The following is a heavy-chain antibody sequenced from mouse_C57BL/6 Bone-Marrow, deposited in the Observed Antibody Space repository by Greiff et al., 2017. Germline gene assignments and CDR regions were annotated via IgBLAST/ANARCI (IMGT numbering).Heavy chain of an antibody. CDR3: ARSGWDGFMDY. CDR1: GYSITSDY. CDR2: ISSSGST. D-gene: IGHD4-1*01. J-gene: IGHJ4*01. Sequence: EVKLEESGPGLAKPSQTLSLTCSVTGYSITSDYWNWIRKFPGNKLEYMGYISSSGSTYYNPSLKSRISISRETSKNQYYLQLNSGTTSDTATYYCARSGWDGFMDYWGQGTSVTVSS. V-gene: IGHV3-8*01.